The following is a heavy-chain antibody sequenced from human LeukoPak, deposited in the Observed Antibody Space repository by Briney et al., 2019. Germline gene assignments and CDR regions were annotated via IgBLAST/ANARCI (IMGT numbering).Heavy chain of an antibody. CDR3: ARGGTCSSTSCYTNYYYYMDV. V-gene: IGHV3-20*04. CDR1: GFTFDDYG. D-gene: IGHD2-2*02. CDR2: INWNGGST. J-gene: IGHJ6*03. Sequence: GGSLRLSCAASGFTFDDYGMSWVRQAPGKGLEWVSGINWNGGSTGYADSVKGRFTISRDNAKNSLYLQMNSLRAEDTALYYCARGGTCSSTSCYTNYYYYMDVWGKGTTVTVSS.